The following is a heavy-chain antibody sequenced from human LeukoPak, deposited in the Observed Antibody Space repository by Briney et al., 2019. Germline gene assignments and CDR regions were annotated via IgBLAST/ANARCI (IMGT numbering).Heavy chain of an antibody. CDR3: AKDGHYYDSSGYYYFDY. V-gene: IGHV3-23*01. D-gene: IGHD3-22*01. CDR1: GFTFSSYA. Sequence: PGGSLRLSCAASGFTFSSYAMSWVRQAPGKGLEWVSAISGSGGSTYYADSVKGRFTIYRDNSKNTLYLQMNSLRAEDTAVYYCAKDGHYYDSSGYYYFDYWGQGTLVTVSS. J-gene: IGHJ4*02. CDR2: ISGSGGST.